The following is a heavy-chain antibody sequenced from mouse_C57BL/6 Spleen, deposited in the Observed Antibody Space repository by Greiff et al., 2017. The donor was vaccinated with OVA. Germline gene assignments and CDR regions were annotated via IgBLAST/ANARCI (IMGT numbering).Heavy chain of an antibody. D-gene: IGHD1-1*01. CDR1: GFTFSSYA. Sequence: EVHLVESGGGLVKPGGSLKLSCAASGFTFSSYAMSWVRQTPEKRLEWVATISDGGSYTYYPDNVKGRFTISRDNAKNNLYLQMSHLKSEDTAMYYCARERYGSSLGGYFDVWGTGTTVTVSS. CDR2: ISDGGSYT. V-gene: IGHV5-4*01. J-gene: IGHJ1*03. CDR3: ARERYGSSLGGYFDV.